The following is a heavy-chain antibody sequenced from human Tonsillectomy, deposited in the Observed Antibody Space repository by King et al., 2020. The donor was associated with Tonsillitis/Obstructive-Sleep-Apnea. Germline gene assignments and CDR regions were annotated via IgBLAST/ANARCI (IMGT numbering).Heavy chain of an antibody. V-gene: IGHV4-61*01. Sequence: QLQESGPGLVKPSETLSLTCTVSGGSVSSGSYYWSWIRQPPGKGLEWIGYISYSGSTNYNPSLKSRVTISVDTSKNQFSLKLSSVTAADTAVYYCARVVLAAVRHTYNWFDPWGAGTLFTVSS. CDR2: ISYSGST. CDR1: GGSVSSGSYY. J-gene: IGHJ5*02. D-gene: IGHD2-21*01. CDR3: ARVVLAAVRHTYNWFDP.